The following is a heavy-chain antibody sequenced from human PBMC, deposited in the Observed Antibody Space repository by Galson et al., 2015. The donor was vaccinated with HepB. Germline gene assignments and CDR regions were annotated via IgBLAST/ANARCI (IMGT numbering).Heavy chain of an antibody. Sequence: SLRLSCAASGFTFDDYTMHWVRQAPGKGLEWVSLISWDGGSTYYADSVKGRFTISRDNSRDSLYLQMNSLRTEDTALYYCAKAKTKLYYYDSSAPPDYWGQGTLVTVSS. J-gene: IGHJ4*02. CDR3: AKAKTKLYYYDSSAPPDY. D-gene: IGHD3-22*01. CDR1: GFTFDDYT. CDR2: ISWDGGST. V-gene: IGHV3-43*01.